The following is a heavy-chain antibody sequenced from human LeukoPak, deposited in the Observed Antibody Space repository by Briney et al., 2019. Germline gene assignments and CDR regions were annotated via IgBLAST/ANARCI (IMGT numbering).Heavy chain of an antibody. Sequence: GGSLRLSCAVSGFTVSSNYMNWVRQAPGKGLEWVSSISSSSSYIYYADSVKGRFTISRDNAKNSLYLQMNSLRAEDTAVYYCARAPFPRGASGWYGYWGQGTLVTVSS. D-gene: IGHD6-19*01. CDR3: ARAPFPRGASGWYGY. CDR2: ISSSSSYI. CDR1: GFTVSSNY. V-gene: IGHV3-21*01. J-gene: IGHJ4*02.